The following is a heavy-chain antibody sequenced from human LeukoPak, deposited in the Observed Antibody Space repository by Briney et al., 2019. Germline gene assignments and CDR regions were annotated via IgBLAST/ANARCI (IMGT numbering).Heavy chain of an antibody. D-gene: IGHD5-18*01. CDR3: ATTRGGGHSYGYSAY. J-gene: IGHJ4*02. CDR1: GLTFSDYY. V-gene: IGHV3-11*06. CDR2: ISSSSSYR. Sequence: GGSLRLSCAASGLTFSDYYMSWIRQAPGKGLEWVSYISSSSSYRNYADSVKGRFTISRDNAKNSLYLQMNSLRAEDTAIYYCATTRGGGHSYGYSAYWGQGTLVTVSS.